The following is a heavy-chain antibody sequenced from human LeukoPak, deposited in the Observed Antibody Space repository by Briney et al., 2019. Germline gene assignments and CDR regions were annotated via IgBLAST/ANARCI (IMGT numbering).Heavy chain of an antibody. CDR3: ARDDYRGVTNFDP. CDR2: ISYTGST. J-gene: IGHJ5*02. Sequence: SETLSLTCTVSGDSISPYFWSWIRQPPGKGLEWIGYISYTGSTNYNPSLKCRATISVATSKHQFPLPLNSVTSAATAVSYIARDDYRGVTNFDPWGQGTLVTVSS. V-gene: IGHV4-59*12. D-gene: IGHD3-10*01. CDR1: GDSISPYF.